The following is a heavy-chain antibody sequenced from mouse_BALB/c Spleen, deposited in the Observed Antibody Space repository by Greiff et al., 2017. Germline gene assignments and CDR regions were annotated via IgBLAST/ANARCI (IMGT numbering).Heavy chain of an antibody. CDR3: ARDEYGSSAWFAY. J-gene: IGHJ3*01. Sequence: EVQGVESGGGLVKPGGSLKLSCAASGFPFSSYAMSWVRQSPEKRLEWVAEISSGGSYTYYPDTVTGRFTISRNNAKDTLYLEMSSLRSEDTAMYYCARDEYGSSAWFAYWGQGTLVTVAA. CDR1: GFPFSSYA. V-gene: IGHV5-9-4*01. CDR2: ISSGGSYT. D-gene: IGHD2-10*02.